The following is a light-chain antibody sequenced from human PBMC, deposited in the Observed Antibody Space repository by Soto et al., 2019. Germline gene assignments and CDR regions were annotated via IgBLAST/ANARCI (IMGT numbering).Light chain of an antibody. V-gene: IGKV3-15*01. CDR3: QQYNDWPLT. Sequence: EILMTQSPVTLSVSPGERATLSCRASQSVSSNLAWYQQKPGQAPSLLIYGAFTSATGSPARFSGTGSGTEFTLTISSLQSEDFALYYCQQYNDWPLTFGQGTKVEI. CDR2: GAF. J-gene: IGKJ1*01. CDR1: QSVSSN.